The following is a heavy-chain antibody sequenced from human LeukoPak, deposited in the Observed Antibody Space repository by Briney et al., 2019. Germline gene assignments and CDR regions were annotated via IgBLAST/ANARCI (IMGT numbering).Heavy chain of an antibody. Sequence: GESLKISCRASGYSFTTYWIGWVRQMPGKGLEWMGVIFPADSDTRYSPSFQGQVTISADKSISTAYLQWSSLKASDTAMYYCASVYSSTSWHYWGQGTLVTVSS. D-gene: IGHD6-13*01. CDR2: IFPADSDT. J-gene: IGHJ4*02. CDR1: GYSFTTYW. CDR3: ASVYSSTSWHY. V-gene: IGHV5-51*01.